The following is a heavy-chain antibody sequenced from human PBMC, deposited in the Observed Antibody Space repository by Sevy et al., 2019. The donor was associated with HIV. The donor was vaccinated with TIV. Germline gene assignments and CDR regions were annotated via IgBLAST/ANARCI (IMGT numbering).Heavy chain of an antibody. V-gene: IGHV3-21*01. CDR1: GFTFSSYS. D-gene: IGHD3-9*01. CDR2: ISSSSSYI. J-gene: IGHJ5*02. Sequence: GGSLRLSCAASGFTFSSYSMNWVRQAPGKGLEWVSSISSSSSYIYYADSVKGRFTISRDNAKNSLYLQMNSLRAEDTAVYYCARETATDILTGCSNWFDPWGQGTLVTVSS. CDR3: ARETATDILTGCSNWFDP.